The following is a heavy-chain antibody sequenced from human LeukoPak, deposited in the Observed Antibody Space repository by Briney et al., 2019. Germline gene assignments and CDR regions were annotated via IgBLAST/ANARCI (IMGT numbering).Heavy chain of an antibody. CDR3: ARDVWTGVAVSDY. CDR1: GFTLSSYW. D-gene: IGHD6-19*01. V-gene: IGHV3-7*01. J-gene: IGHJ4*02. Sequence: AGGSLTLSCVASGFTLSSYWMTWVRQAPGKGLEWLANIKEDGSIQYYLDSVRGRFTISRDNAKTSVYLQLNSLRADDTAVYYCARDVWTGVAVSDYWGQGTLVTVSS. CDR2: IKEDGSIQ.